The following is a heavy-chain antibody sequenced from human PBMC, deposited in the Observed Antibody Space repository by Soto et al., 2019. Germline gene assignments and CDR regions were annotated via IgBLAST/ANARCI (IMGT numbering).Heavy chain of an antibody. V-gene: IGHV4-4*02. J-gene: IGHJ4*02. CDR1: GGSISSSNW. CDR2: IYHSGST. CDR3: ARRVTMIESYYFDY. Sequence: PSETLSLTCAVSGGSISSSNWWSWVRQPPGKGLEWIGEIYHSGSTNYNPSLKSRVTISVDKSKNQFPLKLSSVTAADTAVYYCARRVTMIESYYFDYWGQGTLVTVSS. D-gene: IGHD3-22*01.